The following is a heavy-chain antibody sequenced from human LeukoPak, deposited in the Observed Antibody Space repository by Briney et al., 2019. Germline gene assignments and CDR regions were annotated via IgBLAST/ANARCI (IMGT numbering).Heavy chain of an antibody. Sequence: PGGSLRLSRAASGFTFSSYAMSWVRQAPGKGLEWVSYISSSSSTIYYADSVKGRFTISRDNAKNSLYLQMNSLRAEDTAVYYCARGRLLRYYMDVWGKGTTVTVSS. CDR2: ISSSSSTI. CDR1: GFTFSSYA. CDR3: ARGRLLRYYMDV. V-gene: IGHV3-48*04. J-gene: IGHJ6*03. D-gene: IGHD2-15*01.